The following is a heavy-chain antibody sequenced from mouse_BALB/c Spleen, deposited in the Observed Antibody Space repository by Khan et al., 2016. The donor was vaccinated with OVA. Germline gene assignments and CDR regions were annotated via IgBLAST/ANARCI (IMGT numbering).Heavy chain of an antibody. D-gene: IGHD1-1*01. CDR2: INPSTDYT. CDR1: GYTFANYW. J-gene: IGHJ3*01. V-gene: IGHV1-7*01. CDR3: VNHGSSSAWFTY. Sequence: QVQLKQSGAELAKPGASVKMSCKASGYTFANYWMHWVKQRPGQGLEWIGYINPSTDYTEYNQKFKDKATLTADKSSNTAYMQLTSLTSEDSALYYCVNHGSSSAWFTYWGQGTLVTVSA.